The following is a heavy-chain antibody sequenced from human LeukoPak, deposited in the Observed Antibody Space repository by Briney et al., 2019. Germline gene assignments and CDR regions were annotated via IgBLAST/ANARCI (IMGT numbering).Heavy chain of an antibody. CDR3: TLTTFGVVYYFDY. D-gene: IGHD1/OR15-1a*01. CDR1: GFTFSSYA. Sequence: GGSLRLSCATSGFTFSSYAMHWVRQAPGEGLEWVALISYDGINQYYADSVKGRFLISRDNSKNTLYLQLNSLRLEDTAVYYCTLTTFGVVYYFDYWGQGTLVTVSS. V-gene: IGHV3-30*04. CDR2: ISYDGINQ. J-gene: IGHJ4*02.